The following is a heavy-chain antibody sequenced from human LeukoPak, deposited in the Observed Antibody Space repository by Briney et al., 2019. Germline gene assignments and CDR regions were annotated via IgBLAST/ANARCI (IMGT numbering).Heavy chain of an antibody. Sequence: GGSLRLSCAASGFTFSSYWMSLVRQAPGKGLEWVANIKQDGSEKYYVDSVKGRFTISRDNAKNSLYLQMNSLRAEDTAVYYCARANQWLDDAFDIWGQGTMVTVSS. CDR2: IKQDGSEK. CDR3: ARANQWLDDAFDI. V-gene: IGHV3-7*03. D-gene: IGHD6-19*01. J-gene: IGHJ3*02. CDR1: GFTFSSYW.